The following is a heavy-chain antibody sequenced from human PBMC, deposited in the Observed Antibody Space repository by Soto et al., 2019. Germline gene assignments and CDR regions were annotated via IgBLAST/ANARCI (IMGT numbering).Heavy chain of an antibody. CDR2: IYYSGST. Sequence: PSETLSLTCTVSGGSISSYYWSWIRQPPGKGLEWIGYIYYSGSTNYNPSLKSRVTISVDTSKNQFSLKLSSVTAADTAVYYCARVDTAMVGTPEYYYYGMDVWGQGTTVTVSS. CDR3: ARVDTAMVGTPEYYYYGMDV. V-gene: IGHV4-59*01. J-gene: IGHJ6*02. CDR1: GGSISSYY. D-gene: IGHD5-18*01.